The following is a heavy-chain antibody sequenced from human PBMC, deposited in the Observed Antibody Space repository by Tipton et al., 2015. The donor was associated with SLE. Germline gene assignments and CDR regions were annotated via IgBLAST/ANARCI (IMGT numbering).Heavy chain of an antibody. V-gene: IGHV4-59*01. Sequence: TLSLTCSVSGASISTYYWGWIRQAPGRGLEWVGCMRHSGITNYNPSLKSRVTMSVDTSKNQLSLNLNSVTAADTAVYYCARGGGDSNSCQDFDRWGQGTLVTVSP. CDR2: MRHSGIT. J-gene: IGHJ4*02. CDR1: GASISTYY. D-gene: IGHD6-13*01. CDR3: ARGGGDSNSCQDFDR.